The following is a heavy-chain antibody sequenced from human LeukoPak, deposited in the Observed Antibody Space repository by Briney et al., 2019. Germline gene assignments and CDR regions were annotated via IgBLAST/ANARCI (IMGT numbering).Heavy chain of an antibody. V-gene: IGHV1-2*02. CDR2: INPNSGGT. D-gene: IGHD6-13*01. CDR3: ARDQVAGSWSSDVFDI. Sequence: ASVKVSCKASGYTFTDFHMHWVRQAPGQRPEWMGWINPNSGGTNYAQRFQGRVTMTRDMSITTAYMEVSRLRFDDTAVYYCARDQVAGSWSSDVFDIWGQGTMVTVSS. J-gene: IGHJ3*02. CDR1: GYTFTDFH.